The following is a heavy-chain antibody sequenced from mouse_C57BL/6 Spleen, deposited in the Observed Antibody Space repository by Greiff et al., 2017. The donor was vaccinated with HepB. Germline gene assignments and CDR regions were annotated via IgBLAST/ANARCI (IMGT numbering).Heavy chain of an antibody. Sequence: VQLQQSGPELVKPGASVKISCKASGYSFTGYYMNWVKQSPEKSLEWIGEINPSTGGTTYNQKFKAKATLTVDKSSSTAYMQLKSLTSEDSAVYYCARPGMGYFDYWGQGTTLTVSS. CDR2: INPSTGGT. D-gene: IGHD2-10*02. CDR3: ARPGMGYFDY. CDR1: GYSFTGYY. J-gene: IGHJ2*01. V-gene: IGHV1-42*01.